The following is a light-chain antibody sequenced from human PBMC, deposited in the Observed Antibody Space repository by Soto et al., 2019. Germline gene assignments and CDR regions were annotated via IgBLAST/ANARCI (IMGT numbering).Light chain of an antibody. J-gene: IGLJ2*01. CDR3: CSYAGTYTFVV. CDR2: DVS. V-gene: IGLV2-11*01. CDR1: SSDVGSYNY. Sequence: QSVLTQPRSVSGSPGQSVTIFCTGTSSDVGSYNYVSWYQQHPGKAPKLMIYDVSKRPSGVPDRFSGSKSGNTASLTISGLQADDEADYYCCSYAGTYTFVVFGGGTKLTVL.